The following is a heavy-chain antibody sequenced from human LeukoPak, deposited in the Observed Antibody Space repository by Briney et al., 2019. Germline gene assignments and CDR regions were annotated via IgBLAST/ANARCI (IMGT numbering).Heavy chain of an antibody. J-gene: IGHJ4*02. V-gene: IGHV3-7*01. D-gene: IGHD6-6*01. CDR2: IKEDGSVK. CDR1: RFNFNNYW. Sequence: GGSLRLSCAASRFNFNNYWMSWVRQAPGRGLEWVANIKEDGSVKYYVDSVKGRFTISRDNAKNFLYLQMRGLRVADTAVYYCARGASHWGQGTVVTVSS. CDR3: ARGASH.